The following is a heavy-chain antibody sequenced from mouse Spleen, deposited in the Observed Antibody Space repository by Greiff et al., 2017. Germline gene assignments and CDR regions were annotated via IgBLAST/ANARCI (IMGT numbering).Heavy chain of an antibody. CDR3: AREGTTVVFDY. J-gene: IGHJ2*01. CDR2: INPSNGGT. D-gene: IGHD1-1*01. V-gene: IGHV1-53*01. Sequence: QVQLQQPGAELVRPGSSVKLSCKASGYTFTSYWMHWVKQRPIQGLEWIGNINPSNGGTNYNEKFKSKATLTVDKSSSTAYMQLSSLTSEDSAVYYCAREGTTVVFDYWGQGTTLTVSS. CDR1: GYTFTSYW.